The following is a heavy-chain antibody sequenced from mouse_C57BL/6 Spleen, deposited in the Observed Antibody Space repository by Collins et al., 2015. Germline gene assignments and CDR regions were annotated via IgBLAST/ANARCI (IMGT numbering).Heavy chain of an antibody. V-gene: IGHV5-17*02. Sequence: DVQLVESGGGLVQPGGSRKLSCAASGFTFSSFGMHWVRQAPEKGLEWVAYISSGSSTIYYADTVKGRFTISGDNPKNTLFLQMTSLRSEDTAMYYCARTPWLLREAMDYWGQGTSVTVSS. J-gene: IGHJ4*01. CDR1: GFTFSSFG. CDR2: ISSGSSTI. D-gene: IGHD2-3*01. CDR3: ARTPWLLREAMDY.